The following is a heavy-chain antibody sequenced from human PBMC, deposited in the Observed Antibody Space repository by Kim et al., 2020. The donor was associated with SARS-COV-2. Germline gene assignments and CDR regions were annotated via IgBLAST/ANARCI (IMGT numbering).Heavy chain of an antibody. V-gene: IGHV3-23*01. CDR3: ARSRLGDY. CDR2: GGIT. J-gene: IGHJ4*02. Sequence: GGITDYADSVKGRFTISRDNSKNTLYLQMHSLRAEDMAVYYCARSRLGDYWGQGTLVTVSS. D-gene: IGHD3-22*01.